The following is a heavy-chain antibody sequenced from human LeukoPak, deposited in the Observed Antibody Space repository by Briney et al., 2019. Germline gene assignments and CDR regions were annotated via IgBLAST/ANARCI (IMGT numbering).Heavy chain of an antibody. CDR2: ISSSSRSYI. CDR3: AKDTNLAVAGGFDY. V-gene: IGHV3-21*04. D-gene: IGHD6-19*01. J-gene: IGHJ4*02. CDR1: GFTFSYYS. Sequence: GGSLRLSCAASGFTFSYYSMNWVRQAPGKGLEWVSSISSSSRSYIYYADSVKGRFTISRDNAKNSLYLQMNSLRAEDMALYYCAKDTNLAVAGGFDYWGQGTLVTVSS.